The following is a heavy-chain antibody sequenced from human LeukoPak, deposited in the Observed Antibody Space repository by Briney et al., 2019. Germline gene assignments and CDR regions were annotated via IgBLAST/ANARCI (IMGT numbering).Heavy chain of an antibody. J-gene: IGHJ4*02. CDR1: GYTFTSYG. Sequence: EASVKVSCKASGYTFTSYGISWVRQAPGQGLEWMGWISAYNGNTNYAQKLQGRVTMTTDTSTSTAYMELRSLRSVDTAVYYCARDPPYYDILTGQFFDYWGQGTLVTVSS. CDR2: ISAYNGNT. CDR3: ARDPPYYDILTGQFFDY. V-gene: IGHV1-18*01. D-gene: IGHD3-9*01.